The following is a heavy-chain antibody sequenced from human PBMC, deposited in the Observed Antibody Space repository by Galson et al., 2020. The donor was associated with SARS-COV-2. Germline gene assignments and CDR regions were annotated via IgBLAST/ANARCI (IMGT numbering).Heavy chain of an antibody. Sequence: GGSLRLSCGFSFSASGIHWVRQAPGKGLEWVAVIWYGGSFIYYADSVRGRFTVSRDDSTNTVHLEMNRLRADDTAMYYCARGSGLSSPPAHYYDTSVYFAECFQDWGLGTLVTVSS. V-gene: IGHV3-33*01. J-gene: IGHJ1*01. D-gene: IGHD3-22*01. CDR1: FSFSASG. CDR3: ARGSGLSSPPAHYYDTSVYFAECFQD. CDR2: IWYGGSFI.